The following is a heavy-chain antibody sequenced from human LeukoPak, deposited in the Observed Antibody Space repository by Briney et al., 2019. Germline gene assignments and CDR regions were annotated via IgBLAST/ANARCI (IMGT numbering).Heavy chain of an antibody. CDR1: GFTFSSYS. CDR2: ISSSSSYI. J-gene: IGHJ4*02. CDR3: ARDWRLHYGSGSYFH. D-gene: IGHD3-10*01. V-gene: IGHV3-21*01. Sequence: GGSLRLSGAASGFTFSSYSMNLVRQAPGKGLEWVSSISSSSSYIYYADSAKGRFTISRDNAKNSLYLQMNSLRAEDTAVYYCARDWRLHYGSGSYFHWGQGTLVTVSS.